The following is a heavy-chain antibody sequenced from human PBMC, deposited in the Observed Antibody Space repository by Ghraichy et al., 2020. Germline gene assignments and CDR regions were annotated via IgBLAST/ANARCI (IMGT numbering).Heavy chain of an antibody. CDR2: VHHSAGS. CDR3: ARSPLGVFGFDI. V-gene: IGHV4-4*02. Sequence: SETLSLTCVVSGGSISNENWWSWVRQPPGKGLEWIGEVHHSAGSNYHPSLSSRVTISVDKSQNHLSLKLTYVTAEDTAVYFCARSPLGVFGFDIWGQGTMVPVSS. CDR1: GGSISNENW. D-gene: IGHD3-3*01. J-gene: IGHJ3*02.